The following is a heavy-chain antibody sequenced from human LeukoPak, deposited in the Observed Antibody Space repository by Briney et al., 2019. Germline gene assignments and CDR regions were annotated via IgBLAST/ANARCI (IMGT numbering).Heavy chain of an antibody. Sequence: SETLSLTCAVYGGSFSGYYWSWIRQPPGKGLEWIGEINHSGSTNYNPSLKSRVTISVDTSRNQFSLKLSSVTAADTAVYYCASGVRGVISWFDPWGQGTLVTVSS. CDR1: GGSFSGYY. D-gene: IGHD3-10*01. CDR2: INHSGST. V-gene: IGHV4-34*01. J-gene: IGHJ5*02. CDR3: ASGVRGVISWFDP.